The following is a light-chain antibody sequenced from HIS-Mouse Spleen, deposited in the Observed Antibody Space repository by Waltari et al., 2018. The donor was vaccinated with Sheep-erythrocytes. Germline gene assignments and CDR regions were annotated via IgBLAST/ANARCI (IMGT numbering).Light chain of an antibody. CDR1: QSISSY. J-gene: IGKJ4*01. Sequence: DIQMTQSPSSLSASVGDRVTITCRASQSISSYLNWYQQKPGKAPKLLIYAASSLQSGVPSSFSGSGSGTDFTLTISSLQPEDFATYYCQQSYSTPPLTFGGGTKVEIE. CDR3: QQSYSTPPLT. CDR2: AAS. V-gene: IGKV1-39*01.